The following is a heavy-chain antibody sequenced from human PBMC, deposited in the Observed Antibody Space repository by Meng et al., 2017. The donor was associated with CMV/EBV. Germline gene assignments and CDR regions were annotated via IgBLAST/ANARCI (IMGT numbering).Heavy chain of an antibody. Sequence: GESLKISCAASGFTVSANYMSWVRQAPGKGLEWVSVIYSSGSTYYADSVKGRFTVYRDNSKNTVYLQMNSLRPEDTAVYYCAGSGSSMVRGVIIRGDYWGQGTLVTVSS. V-gene: IGHV3-66*02. CDR1: GFTVSANY. CDR2: IYSSGST. CDR3: AGSGSSMVRGVIIRGDY. D-gene: IGHD3-10*01. J-gene: IGHJ4*02.